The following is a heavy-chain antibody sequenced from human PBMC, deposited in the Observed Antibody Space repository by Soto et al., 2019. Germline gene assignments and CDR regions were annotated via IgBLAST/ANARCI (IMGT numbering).Heavy chain of an antibody. CDR3: AKAQRTVTTLAY. D-gene: IGHD4-17*01. CDR2: ISYDGSNK. V-gene: IGHV3-30*18. CDR1: GFTFSSYG. Sequence: QVQLVESGGGVVRPGRSLRLSCAASGFTFSSYGMHWVRQAPGKGLEWVAVISYDGSNKYYADSVKGRFTISRDNSKNTLYLQMNSLRAEDTAVYYCAKAQRTVTTLAYWGQGTLVTVSS. J-gene: IGHJ4*02.